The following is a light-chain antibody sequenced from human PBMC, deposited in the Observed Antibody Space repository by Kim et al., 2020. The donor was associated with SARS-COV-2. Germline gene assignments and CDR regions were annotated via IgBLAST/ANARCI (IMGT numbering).Light chain of an antibody. CDR2: NTN. CDR3: VLYMGSGIWV. J-gene: IGLJ3*02. V-gene: IGLV8-61*01. Sequence: QTVVTQEPSFSVSPGGTVTPTCGLSSGSVSTSYYPSWSQQTPGQAPRTLIYNTNTRSSGVPDRFSGSILGSKAALTITGAQADDESDYYCVLYMGSGIWVFGGGTQLTVL. CDR1: SGSVSTSYY.